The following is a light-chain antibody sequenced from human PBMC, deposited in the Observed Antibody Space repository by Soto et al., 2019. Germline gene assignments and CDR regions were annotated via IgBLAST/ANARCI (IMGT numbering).Light chain of an antibody. CDR2: QTS. J-gene: IGKJ5*01. Sequence: EIVLTQSPATLSSFPGDRVTLSCRASQYINTRLAWYQHRPGQAPRLLIYQTSIRAAGIPARFSASGSGTDFTLTISRLEPEDFAVYYCQQYGSSPRITFGQGTRLEIK. CDR1: QYINTR. V-gene: IGKV3-20*01. CDR3: QQYGSSPRIT.